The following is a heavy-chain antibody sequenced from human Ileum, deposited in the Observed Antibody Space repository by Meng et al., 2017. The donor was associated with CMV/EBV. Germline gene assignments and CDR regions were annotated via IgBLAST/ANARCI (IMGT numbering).Heavy chain of an antibody. D-gene: IGHD3-3*02. V-gene: IGHV3-15*01. Sequence: GASLKISCAASGFIFSNAWMSWVRQAPGKGLEWGCRIKNKTDGGTTDYAARVKGRFTVSSDDSKSTLYLKMNSLKTEDTAVYYCTTSFLPAHYAMDFWGQGTMVTVSS. CDR2: IKNKTDGGTT. CDR1: GFIFSNAW. CDR3: TTSFLPAHYAMDF. J-gene: IGHJ6*02.